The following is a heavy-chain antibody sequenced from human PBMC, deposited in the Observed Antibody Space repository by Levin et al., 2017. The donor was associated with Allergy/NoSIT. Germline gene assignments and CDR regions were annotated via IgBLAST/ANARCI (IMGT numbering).Heavy chain of an antibody. V-gene: IGHV1-18*01. CDR2: ISAYNGNT. CDR1: GYTFTSYG. CDR3: ARGSVVVAATMYWFDP. Sequence: EASVKVSCKASGYTFTSYGISWVRQAPGQGLEWMGWISAYNGNTNYAQKLQGRVTMTTDTSTSTAYMELRSLRSDDTAVYYCARGSVVVAATMYWFDPWGQGTLVTVSS. J-gene: IGHJ5*02. D-gene: IGHD2-15*01.